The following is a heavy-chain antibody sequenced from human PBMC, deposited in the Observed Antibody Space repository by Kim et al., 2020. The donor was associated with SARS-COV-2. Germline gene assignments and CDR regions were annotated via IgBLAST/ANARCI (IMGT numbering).Heavy chain of an antibody. D-gene: IGHD6-13*01. Sequence: FQGRVTMTRDTSTSTVYMELSSLRSEDTAVYYCARDPRPRIAAADCWFDPWGQGTLVTVSS. J-gene: IGHJ5*02. V-gene: IGHV1-46*01. CDR3: ARDPRPRIAAADCWFDP.